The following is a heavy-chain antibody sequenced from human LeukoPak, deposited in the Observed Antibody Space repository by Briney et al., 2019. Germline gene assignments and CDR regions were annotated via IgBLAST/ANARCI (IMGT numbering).Heavy chain of an antibody. J-gene: IGHJ4*02. Sequence: GGSLRLSCSASGFTFSKYAMHWVRQAPGKGLEYVSAINDNGRSTYYADSVKGRFSISRDNSKSTLYLQMSSLRTEDTAVYYCVKYSSGWYYNYWGQGTLVTVSS. V-gene: IGHV3-64D*09. CDR3: VKYSSGWYYNY. CDR2: INDNGRST. CDR1: GFTFSKYA. D-gene: IGHD6-19*01.